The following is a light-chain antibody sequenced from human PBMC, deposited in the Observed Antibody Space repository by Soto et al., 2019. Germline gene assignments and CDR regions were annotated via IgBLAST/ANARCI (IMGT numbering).Light chain of an antibody. V-gene: IGLV2-14*01. CDR1: SSDVGGYNY. CDR3: SSYTSSSTLE. CDR2: DVS. J-gene: IGLJ2*01. Sequence: QSALTQPASVSGSPGQSITISCTGTSSDVGGYNYVSWYQQHPGKAPKLMIYDVSNRPPGVSNRFSGSKSGNTASLTISGLQAEDEADYYCSSYTSSSTLEFGGGTQLTVL.